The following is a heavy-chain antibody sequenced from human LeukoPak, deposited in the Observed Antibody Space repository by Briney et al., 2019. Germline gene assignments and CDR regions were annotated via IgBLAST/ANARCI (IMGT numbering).Heavy chain of an antibody. CDR1: GGSISSSSYY. CDR3: ARQRWEPFYYYYYMDV. D-gene: IGHD1-26*01. V-gene: IGHV4-39*01. J-gene: IGHJ6*03. Sequence: SETLSLTCTVSGGSISSSSYYWGWIRQPPGKGLEWMGNIYYSGSTYYNPSLKSRVTISVDTSKNQFSLNLSSVTAADTAVYYCARQRWEPFYYYYYMDVWGKGTTVTVSS. CDR2: IYYSGST.